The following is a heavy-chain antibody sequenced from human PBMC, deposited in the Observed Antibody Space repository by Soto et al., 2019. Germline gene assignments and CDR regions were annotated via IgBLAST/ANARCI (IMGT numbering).Heavy chain of an antibody. D-gene: IGHD6-13*01. CDR1: GFTFSSYA. Sequence: GSLSLSCAASGFTFSSYAMSWVRQAPGKGLEWVSAISGSGGSTYYADSVKGRFTISRDNSKNTLYLQMNSLRAEDTAVYYCAKMPDIAAADPYYFDYWGQGTLVTVSS. CDR3: AKMPDIAAADPYYFDY. V-gene: IGHV3-23*01. CDR2: ISGSGGST. J-gene: IGHJ4*02.